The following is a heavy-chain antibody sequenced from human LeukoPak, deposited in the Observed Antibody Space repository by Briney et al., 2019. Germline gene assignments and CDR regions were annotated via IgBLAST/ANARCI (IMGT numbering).Heavy chain of an antibody. J-gene: IGHJ3*02. Sequence: GGSLRLSCAASGITVSSNYMSWVRQAPGKGLEWVSVIYSGGSTYYADSVKGRFTISRDNSKNTLYLQMNSLRAEDTAVYYCARCIAGFDAFDIWGQGTMVTVSS. CDR3: ARCIAGFDAFDI. V-gene: IGHV3-53*01. D-gene: IGHD6-13*01. CDR2: IYSGGST. CDR1: GITVSSNY.